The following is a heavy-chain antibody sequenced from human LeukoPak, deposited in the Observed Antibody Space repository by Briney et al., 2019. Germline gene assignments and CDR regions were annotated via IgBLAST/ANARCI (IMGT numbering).Heavy chain of an antibody. CDR1: GFIFSNYY. CDR3: AKSTTVTDLGDY. J-gene: IGHJ4*02. D-gene: IGHD4-17*01. Sequence: GGSLRLSCVASGFIFSNYYMHWVRQAPGKGLEWVAVIWFDGSNQYYADSVKGRFTLPRDNSKNTLYLQMNSLRAEDTAVYYCAKSTTVTDLGDYWGQGTLATVSS. V-gene: IGHV3-33*06. CDR2: IWFDGSNQ.